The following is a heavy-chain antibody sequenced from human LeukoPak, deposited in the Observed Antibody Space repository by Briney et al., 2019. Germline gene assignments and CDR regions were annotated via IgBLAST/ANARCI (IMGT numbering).Heavy chain of an antibody. V-gene: IGHV4-34*01. D-gene: IGHD5-12*01. Sequence: SGTLSLTCAVYGGSFSGYYWSWIRQPPGKGLEWIGEINHIGSTNYNPSLKSRVTISVDTSKNQFSLKLSSVTAADTAVYYCASRVATITAGYYYYYGMDVWGQGTTVTVSS. CDR1: GGSFSGYY. CDR3: ASRVATITAGYYYYYGMDV. CDR2: INHIGST. J-gene: IGHJ6*02.